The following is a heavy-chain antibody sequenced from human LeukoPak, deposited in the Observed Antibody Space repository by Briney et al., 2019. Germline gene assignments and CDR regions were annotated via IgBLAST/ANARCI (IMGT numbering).Heavy chain of an antibody. J-gene: IGHJ4*02. Sequence: GGSLRLSCAASGFTFSSYWMSWVRQAPGKGLEWVANIKQDGSEKYYVDSVKGRFTISRDNAKNSLYLQMNSLRAEDTAVYYCAREGGNDYGDSYFDYWGQGTLVTVSS. CDR1: GFTFSSYW. V-gene: IGHV3-7*01. D-gene: IGHD4-17*01. CDR3: AREGGNDYGDSYFDY. CDR2: IKQDGSEK.